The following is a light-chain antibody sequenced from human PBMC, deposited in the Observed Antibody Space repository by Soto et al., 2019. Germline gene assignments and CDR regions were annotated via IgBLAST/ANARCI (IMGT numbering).Light chain of an antibody. J-gene: IGLJ2*01. Sequence: QSALTQPRSVSGSPGQSVTISCTGTSSDVGGYNYVSWYQQHPGKAPKLMIYDVSKRPSGVPDRFSGSKSGNAASLTISRLQAEDAADYYCCSYAGSYNVVFGGGTKLTVL. CDR1: SSDVGGYNY. V-gene: IGLV2-11*01. CDR2: DVS. CDR3: CSYAGSYNVV.